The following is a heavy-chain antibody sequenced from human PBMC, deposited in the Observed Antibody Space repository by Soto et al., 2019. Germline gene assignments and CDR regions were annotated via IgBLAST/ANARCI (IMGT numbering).Heavy chain of an antibody. CDR1: GFTFSSYA. CDR3: AKGGPTFLNWFGP. CDR2: ISNSGHST. J-gene: IGHJ5*02. D-gene: IGHD5-12*01. Sequence: GGSLRLSCAASGFTFSSYAMNWVRQAPGKGLEWISVISNSGHSTYYADSVKGRFTISRDNSKNTLYLQIKSLRAEDTAAYYCAKGGPTFLNWFGPWGQGTLVTVSS. V-gene: IGHV3-23*01.